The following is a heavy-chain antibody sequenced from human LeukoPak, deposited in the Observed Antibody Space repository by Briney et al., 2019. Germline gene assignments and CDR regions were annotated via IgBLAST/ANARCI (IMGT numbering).Heavy chain of an antibody. D-gene: IGHD5-12*01. Sequence: GGSLRLSCAASGFTFDDYNMHWVRPAPGKGLEWVSLITWNGDSTYYADSVEGRFTISRDNSKNSLYLQMNSLRTEDTALYYCAKDKWLRGYYYYYMDVWGKGTTVTVSS. V-gene: IGHV3-43*01. CDR1: GFTFDDYN. CDR2: ITWNGDST. J-gene: IGHJ6*03. CDR3: AKDKWLRGYYYYYMDV.